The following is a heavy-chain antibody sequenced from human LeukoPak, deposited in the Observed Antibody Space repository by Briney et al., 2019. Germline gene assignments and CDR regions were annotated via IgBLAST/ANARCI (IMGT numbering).Heavy chain of an antibody. V-gene: IGHV1-3*01. Sequence: ASVKVSCKASGYTFTSYAMHWVRQAPGQRLEWMGWINAGNGNTKYSQKFQGRVTITRDTSASTAYMGLSSLRSEDTAVYYCARGVAGRSWFDPWGQGTLVTVSS. J-gene: IGHJ5*02. CDR2: INAGNGNT. CDR3: ARGVAGRSWFDP. CDR1: GYTFTSYA. D-gene: IGHD6-19*01.